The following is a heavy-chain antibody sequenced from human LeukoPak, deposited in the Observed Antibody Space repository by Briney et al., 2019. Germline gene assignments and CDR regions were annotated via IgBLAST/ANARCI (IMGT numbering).Heavy chain of an antibody. CDR2: INWNGGST. J-gene: IGHJ4*02. D-gene: IGHD3-3*01. Sequence: PGGSLRLSCAASGFTFDDYGMSWVRQAPGKGLEWVSGINWNGGSTGYADSVKGRFTISRDNAKNSLYLQMNSLRAEDTALYYCARIRDGVAETYYFDYWGQGTLVTVSS. CDR1: GFTFDDYG. CDR3: ARIRDGVAETYYFDY. V-gene: IGHV3-20*04.